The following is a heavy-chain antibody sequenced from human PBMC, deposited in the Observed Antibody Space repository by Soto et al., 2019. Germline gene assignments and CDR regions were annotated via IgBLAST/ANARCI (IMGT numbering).Heavy chain of an antibody. D-gene: IGHD3-9*01. V-gene: IGHV4-59*01. Sequence: SETLSLTCTVSGGSISSYYWSWIRQPPGKGLEWIGYIYYSGSTNYNPSLKSRVTISVDTSKNQFSLKLSSVTAADTAVYYCARQIHYDILTGPLWFDPWGQGTLVTVS. CDR1: GGSISSYY. CDR2: IYYSGST. J-gene: IGHJ5*02. CDR3: ARQIHYDILTGPLWFDP.